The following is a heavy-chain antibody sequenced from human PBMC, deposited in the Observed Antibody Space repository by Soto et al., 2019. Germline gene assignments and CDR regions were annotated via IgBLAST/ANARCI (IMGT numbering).Heavy chain of an antibody. V-gene: IGHV4-30-4*01. Sequence: PSETLSLTCTVSGGSISSGDYYWSWIRQPPGKGLEWIGYIYYSGSTYYNPSLKSRVTISVDTSKNQFSLKLSSVTAAYTALYYCARDHLGAAGSVFFDYWGQGTLVTVSS. CDR3: ARDHLGAAGSVFFDY. CDR2: IYYSGST. J-gene: IGHJ4*02. CDR1: GGSISSGDYY. D-gene: IGHD6-13*01.